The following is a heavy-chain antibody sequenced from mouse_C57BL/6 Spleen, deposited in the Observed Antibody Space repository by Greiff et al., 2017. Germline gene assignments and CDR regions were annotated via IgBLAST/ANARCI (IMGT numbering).Heavy chain of an antibody. CDR2: INPNNGGT. V-gene: IGHV1-26*01. Sequence: VQLQQSGPELVKPGASVKISCKASGYTFTDYYMNWVKQSPGKSLEWIGDINPNNGGTSYNQKFKGKATLTVDKSSSTAYMELRSLTSEDSAVYYCARAFAYWGQGTLVTVSA. J-gene: IGHJ3*01. CDR1: GYTFTDYY. CDR3: ARAFAY.